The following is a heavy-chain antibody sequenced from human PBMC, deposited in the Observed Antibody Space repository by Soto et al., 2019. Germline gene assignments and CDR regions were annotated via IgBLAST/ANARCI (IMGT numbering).Heavy chain of an antibody. J-gene: IGHJ6*02. D-gene: IGHD5-18*01. CDR3: ARAPVDTAMVTSGMDV. V-gene: IGHV3-23*01. CDR1: GLTFGSRA. CDR2: ITDTGGDA. Sequence: EVQLLESGGDLIQPGGSLRLSCVASGLTFGSRAMSWVRQSPGEGLEWVSTITDTGGDAKYADSVRGRFAISRDNSKNTLYLQMNSLRAEDTAVYYCARAPVDTAMVTSGMDVWGQGTTVTVSS.